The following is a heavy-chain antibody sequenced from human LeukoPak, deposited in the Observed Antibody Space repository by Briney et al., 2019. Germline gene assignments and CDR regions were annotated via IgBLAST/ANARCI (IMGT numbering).Heavy chain of an antibody. Sequence: KAGGTLRLSCAASGFTFSDYYMSWIRQAPGKGLEWVSYISSSSSYTNYADSVKGRFTIFRDNAKNSLLLQMNSLRAEDTAVYYCASGSYDILTGYNGGDYWGQGTLVTVSS. J-gene: IGHJ4*02. D-gene: IGHD3-9*01. CDR2: ISSSSSYT. CDR1: GFTFSDYY. V-gene: IGHV3-11*03. CDR3: ASGSYDILTGYNGGDY.